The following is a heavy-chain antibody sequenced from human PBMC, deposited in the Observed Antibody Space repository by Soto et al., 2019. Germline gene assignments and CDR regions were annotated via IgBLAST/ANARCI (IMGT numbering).Heavy chain of an antibody. D-gene: IGHD3-22*01. Sequence: QVQLVQFGAEVKKPGSSVKVSCKASGGTFSSYAISWVRQAPGQGLEWMGGIIPIFGTANYAQKFQGRVTITADESTSTAYMELSSLRSEDTAVYYCANNYYDSSGYYDYGMDVWGQGTTVTVSS. CDR3: ANNYYDSSGYYDYGMDV. J-gene: IGHJ6*02. CDR1: GGTFSSYA. V-gene: IGHV1-69*01. CDR2: IIPIFGTA.